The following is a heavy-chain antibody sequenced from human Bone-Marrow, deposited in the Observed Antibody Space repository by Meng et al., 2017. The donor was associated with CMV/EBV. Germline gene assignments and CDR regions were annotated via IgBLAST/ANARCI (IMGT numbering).Heavy chain of an antibody. V-gene: IGHV4-61*05. Sequence: SETLSLTCTVSGGSISSSSYYWGWIRQPPGKGLEWIGYIYYSGSTNYNPSLKSRVTISVDTSKNQFSLKLSSVTAADTAVYYCARVASSKWDYDFWSGYYRTGHYYYYGMDVWGQGTTVTVSS. J-gene: IGHJ6*02. D-gene: IGHD3-3*01. CDR2: IYYSGST. CDR3: ARVASSKWDYDFWSGYYRTGHYYYYGMDV. CDR1: GGSISSSSYY.